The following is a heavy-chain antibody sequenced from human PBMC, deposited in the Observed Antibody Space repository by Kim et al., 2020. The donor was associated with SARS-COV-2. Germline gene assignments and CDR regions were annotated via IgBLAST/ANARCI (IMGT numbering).Heavy chain of an antibody. Sequence: KGRFTISRDNSKNTLYMEMSSMRAEDTAVYYCAKDKGSPYFGELSGWFDPWGQGTLVTVSS. J-gene: IGHJ5*02. CDR3: AKDKGSPYFGELSGWFDP. D-gene: IGHD3-10*01. V-gene: IGHV3-23*01.